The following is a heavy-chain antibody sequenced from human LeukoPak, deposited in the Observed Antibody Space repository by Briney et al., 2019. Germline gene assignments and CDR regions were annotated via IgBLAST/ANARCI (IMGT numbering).Heavy chain of an antibody. D-gene: IGHD5-18*01. CDR1: GGSFSGYY. V-gene: IGHV4-34*01. J-gene: IGHJ6*03. CDR2: INHSGST. Sequence: SETLSLTCAVYGGSFSGYYWSWIRQPPGKGLEWIGEINHSGSTNYNPSLKSRVTISVDTSKSQFSLKLSSVTAADTAVYYCARHRPAMVIYYYYYMDVWGKGTTVTISS. CDR3: ARHRPAMVIYYYYYMDV.